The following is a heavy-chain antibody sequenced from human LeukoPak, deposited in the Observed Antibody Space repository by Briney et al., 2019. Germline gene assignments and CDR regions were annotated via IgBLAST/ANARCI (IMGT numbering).Heavy chain of an antibody. CDR1: GFTFSSYG. J-gene: IGHJ6*03. CDR3: AKGVGHYDFWSGYSYETYCYYYMDV. D-gene: IGHD3-3*01. CDR2: IRYDGSNK. V-gene: IGHV3-30*02. Sequence: GGSLRLSCAASGFTFSSYGMHWVRQAPGKGLEWVAFIRYDGSNKYYADSVKGRFTISRDNSKNTLYLQMNSLRAEDTAVYYCAKGVGHYDFWSGYSYETYCYYYMDVWGKGATVTVSS.